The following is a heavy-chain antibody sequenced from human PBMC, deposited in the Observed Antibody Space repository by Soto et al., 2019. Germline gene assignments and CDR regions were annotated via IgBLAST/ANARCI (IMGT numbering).Heavy chain of an antibody. CDR3: ARGPRGYSYVVS. J-gene: IGHJ5*01. D-gene: IGHD5-18*01. V-gene: IGHV3-74*01. CDR2: INSDGSRT. CDR1: GFTSSYF. Sequence: EVQLVESGGGLVQPGGSLRLSCAASGFTSSYFHWVRQPPGKGLVWVSRINSDGSRTSYADSVKGRFTISRDNAKNTLYLQMDSVRAADTAVYYCARGPRGYSYVVSWGQGPLFTVSS.